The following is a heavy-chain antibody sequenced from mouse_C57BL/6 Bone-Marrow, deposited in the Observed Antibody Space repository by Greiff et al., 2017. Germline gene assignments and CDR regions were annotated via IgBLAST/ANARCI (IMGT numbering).Heavy chain of an antibody. CDR2: IYPGDGDT. D-gene: IGHD1-1*01. J-gene: IGHJ2*01. Sequence: VQLQQSGPELVKPGASVKISCKASGYAFSSSWMNWVKQRPGKGLEWIGRIYPGDGDTNYNGKFKGKATLTADKSSSTAYMQLSSLTSEDAAVYFVVLLRCFDYWGQGTTLTVSS. CDR1: GYAFSSSW. V-gene: IGHV1-82*01. CDR3: VLLRCFDY.